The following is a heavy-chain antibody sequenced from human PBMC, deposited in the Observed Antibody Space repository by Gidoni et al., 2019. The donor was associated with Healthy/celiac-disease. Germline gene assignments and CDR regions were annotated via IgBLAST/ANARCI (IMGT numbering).Heavy chain of an antibody. CDR3: EGGGSSWQHWYFDL. CDR1: GGPFSSYA. V-gene: IGHV1-69*06. Sequence: QVQLVQSGAEVKKPGSSVKVSCKASGGPFSSYAISWVRPAPGQGLEWMGGIIPSFGTANYAQKFQGRVTITADKSTSTAYMELSSLRSEDTAVYYCEGGGSSWQHWYFDLWGRGTLVTVSS. D-gene: IGHD6-13*01. J-gene: IGHJ2*01. CDR2: IIPSFGTA.